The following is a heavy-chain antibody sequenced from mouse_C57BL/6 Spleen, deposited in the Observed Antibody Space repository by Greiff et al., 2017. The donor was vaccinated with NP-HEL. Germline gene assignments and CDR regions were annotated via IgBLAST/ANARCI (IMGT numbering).Heavy chain of an antibody. J-gene: IGHJ1*03. CDR3: ARREDGSSPWYFDV. V-gene: IGHV8-12*01. CDR2: IYWDDDK. CDR1: GFSLSTSGMG. Sequence: QVTLKECGPGILQSSQTLSLTCSFSGFSLSTSGMGVSWIRQPSGKGLEWLAHIYWDDDKRYNPSLKSRLTISKDTSRNQVFLKITSVDTADTATYYCARREDGSSPWYFDVWGTGTTVTVSS. D-gene: IGHD1-1*01.